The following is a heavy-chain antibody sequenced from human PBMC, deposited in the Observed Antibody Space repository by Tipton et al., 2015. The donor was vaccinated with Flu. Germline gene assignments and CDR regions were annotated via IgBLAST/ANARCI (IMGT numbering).Heavy chain of an antibody. CDR1: RFTFSTYE. CDR2: ISSSVSTV. V-gene: IGHV3-48*03. CDR3: ASHFDY. J-gene: IGHJ4*02. Sequence: QLVQSGGCLVQPGGSLRLSCAASRFTFSTYEMNWVRQAPGKGLEWVSYISSSVSTVYYADSVSGRFTISRDNAKNSLYLQMNNLRAEAAAVYFCASHFDYWGQGTLVTVSS.